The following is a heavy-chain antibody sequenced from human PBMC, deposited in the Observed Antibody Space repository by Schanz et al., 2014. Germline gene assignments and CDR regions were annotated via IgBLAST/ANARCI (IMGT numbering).Heavy chain of an antibody. Sequence: QVQLQESGPGLVKPSQTLSLTCAVSGGSISSGGYTWSWIRQPPGKGLEWIGYIYYSGSTYYNPSLKGRVAISVATPKNQSALMLGSVPAADTAVYYCARAAGPVDYWGQGTLVTVSS. CDR1: GGSISSGGYT. CDR2: IYYSGST. V-gene: IGHV4-30-4*07. D-gene: IGHD6-13*01. CDR3: ARAAGPVDY. J-gene: IGHJ4*02.